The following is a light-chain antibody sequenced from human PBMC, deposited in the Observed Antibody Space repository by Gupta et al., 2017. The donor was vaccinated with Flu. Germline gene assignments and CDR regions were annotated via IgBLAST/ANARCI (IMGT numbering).Light chain of an antibody. CDR3: QRYAHWPSGPFT. CDR1: QTINAN. J-gene: IGKJ3*01. V-gene: IGKV3-15*01. Sequence: IMPHSPATLSVSPGEGVTLSCRAIQTINANEAWDQQKPGPVPRLLVYGAATRATDIPPRFSGSGSGTEFPLTLSSRQSEHFAFYYCQRYAHWPSGPFTFGPGTKVEI. CDR2: GAA.